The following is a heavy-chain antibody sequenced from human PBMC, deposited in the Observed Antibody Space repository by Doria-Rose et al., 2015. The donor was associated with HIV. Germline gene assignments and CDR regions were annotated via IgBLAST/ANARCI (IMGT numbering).Heavy chain of an antibody. CDR1: GYTFTRYA. Sequence: QVQLVQSGAEVKKPGASVRVSRKASGYTFTRYAMHWVRQAPGQRPEWMGWINVDNGNTEYSQKFQGRLTITRDTSASTAYMELSSLTSGDTAVYYCAKDRVRVVQAATTLDFWGQGTLVTVSS. V-gene: IGHV1-3*01. CDR2: INVDNGNT. J-gene: IGHJ4*02. CDR3: AKDRVRVVQAATTLDF. D-gene: IGHD2-2*01.